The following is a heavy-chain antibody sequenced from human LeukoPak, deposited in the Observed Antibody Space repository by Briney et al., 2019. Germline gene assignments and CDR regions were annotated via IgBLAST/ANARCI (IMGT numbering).Heavy chain of an antibody. J-gene: IGHJ4*02. CDR1: GYSISSGYY. CDR3: ARSIEDIVVVPAAIGRL. D-gene: IGHD2-2*01. CDR2: IYHSGST. V-gene: IGHV4-38-2*01. Sequence: SETLSLTCAVSGYSISSGYYWGWIRQPPGKGLEWIGSIYHSGSTYYNPSLKSRVTISVDTSKNQFSLKLSSVTAADTAVYYCARSIEDIVVVPAAIGRLWGQGTLVTVSS.